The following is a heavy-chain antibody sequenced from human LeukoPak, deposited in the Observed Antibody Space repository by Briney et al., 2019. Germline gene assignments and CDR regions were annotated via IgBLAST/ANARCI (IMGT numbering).Heavy chain of an antibody. V-gene: IGHV3-30*19. CDR1: GFTFSSYG. D-gene: IGHD4-11*01. CDR3: ARDLGSNSLPDY. CDR2: ISYDGSNK. Sequence: GGSLRLSCAASGFTFSSYGMHWVRQAPGKGLEWVAVISYDGSNKYYADSVKGRFTISRDNSKNTLYLQMNSLRAEDTAVYYCARDLGSNSLPDYWGQGTLVTVSS. J-gene: IGHJ4*02.